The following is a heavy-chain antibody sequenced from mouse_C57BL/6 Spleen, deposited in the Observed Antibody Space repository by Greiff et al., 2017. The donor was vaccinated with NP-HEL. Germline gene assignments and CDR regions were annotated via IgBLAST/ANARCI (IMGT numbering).Heavy chain of an antibody. CDR3: ARRGYGNSSFAY. D-gene: IGHD2-10*02. CDR1: GYTFTSYW. V-gene: IGHV1-69*01. Sequence: QVQLQQPGAELVMPGASVKLSCKASGYTFTSYWMHWVKQRPGQGLEWIGEIDPSDSYTNYNQKFKGKSTLTVDKYSSTAYMQLSSLTSEDTAVCYCARRGYGNSSFAYWGQGTLVTVSA. CDR2: IDPSDSYT. J-gene: IGHJ3*01.